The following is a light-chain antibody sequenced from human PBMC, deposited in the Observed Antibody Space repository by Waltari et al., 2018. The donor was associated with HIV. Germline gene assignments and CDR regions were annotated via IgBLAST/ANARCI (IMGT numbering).Light chain of an antibody. Sequence: QSALTQPPSASGSPGQSVTISCTGSSSDIGGYDFVSWFQQHPGKAPKLVIYEVYKRPSGVPVRFSGSTSGNTASLTVSGLQAEDEAYYHCSSYAGNYNLVFGGGTKLTVL. CDR3: SSYAGNYNLV. CDR2: EVY. CDR1: SSDIGGYDF. J-gene: IGLJ3*02. V-gene: IGLV2-8*01.